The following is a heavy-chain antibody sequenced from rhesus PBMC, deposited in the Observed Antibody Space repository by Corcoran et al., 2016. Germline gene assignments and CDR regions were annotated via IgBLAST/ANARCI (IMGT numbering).Heavy chain of an antibody. CDR3: ARGYSYSY. D-gene: IGHD5-36*02. CDR2: IYGSGSST. CDR1: GGSISSSY. Sequence: QVQLQESGPGLVKPSETLSVTCAVSGGSISSSYWSWIRQAPGKGLEWIGYIYGSGSSTNYNPSIKSRVTLSVDTSKNQLSLKLSSVTTADTAVYYCARGYSYSYWGQGVLVTVSS. J-gene: IGHJ4*01. V-gene: IGHV4-169*01.